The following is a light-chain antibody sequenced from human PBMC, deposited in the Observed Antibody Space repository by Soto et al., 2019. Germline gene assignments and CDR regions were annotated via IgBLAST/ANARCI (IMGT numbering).Light chain of an antibody. Sequence: DIQLTQSPSFLSASIGDTFTITCRASQSISSHLNWYQQKPGKAPNLLMYTASNLQSGVPSRFSGSGSGTDFTLTISSLQPEDFATYYCQQSYSTPISFGQGTRLEIK. V-gene: IGKV1-39*01. CDR3: QQSYSTPIS. CDR2: TAS. CDR1: QSISSH. J-gene: IGKJ5*01.